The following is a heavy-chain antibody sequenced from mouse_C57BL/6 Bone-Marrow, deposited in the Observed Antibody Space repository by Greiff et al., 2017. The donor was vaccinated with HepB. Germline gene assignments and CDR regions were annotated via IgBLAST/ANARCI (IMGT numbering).Heavy chain of an antibody. CDR1: GYTFTTYP. Sequence: QVQLQQSGAELVKPGASVKMSCKASGYTFTTYPIEWMKQNHGKSLEWIGNFHPYNDDTKYNEKFKGKATLTVEKSSSTVYLELSRLTSDYSAVYYCAICYDYPPYYAMDYWGQGTSVTVSS. D-gene: IGHD2-4*01. J-gene: IGHJ4*01. CDR3: AICYDYPPYYAMDY. V-gene: IGHV1-47*01. CDR2: FHPYNDDT.